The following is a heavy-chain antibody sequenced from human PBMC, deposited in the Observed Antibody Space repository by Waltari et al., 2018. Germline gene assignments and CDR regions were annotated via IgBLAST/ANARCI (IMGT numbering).Heavy chain of an antibody. Sequence: QVQLQESGPGLVKPSETLSLTCTVSGGSISSYSWSWIRQPPGKGLEWIGYIYSSGNTKNNPSLKSGVTISVDTSKNQLSLKLSFVTAADTAVYYCARDRYCSGGSCYGGGGAFDIWGQGTMVTVSS. CDR3: ARDRYCSGGSCYGGGGAFDI. V-gene: IGHV4-59*01. CDR2: IYSSGNT. D-gene: IGHD2-15*01. J-gene: IGHJ3*02. CDR1: GGSISSYS.